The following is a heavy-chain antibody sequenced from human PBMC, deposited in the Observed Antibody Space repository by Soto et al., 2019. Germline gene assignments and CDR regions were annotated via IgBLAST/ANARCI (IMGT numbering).Heavy chain of an antibody. D-gene: IGHD6-13*01. CDR3: AKVGIAAGTDL. Sequence: GGSLRLSCAASGFTFSTYGMHWVRQAPGKGLEWVAAMSYDGTKQYYVDSVKGRFTISRDNSRNTLFLQLNSLRDEDTAVYYCAKVGIAAGTDLWGRGTLVTVSS. CDR2: MSYDGTKQ. CDR1: GFTFSTYG. J-gene: IGHJ2*01. V-gene: IGHV3-30*18.